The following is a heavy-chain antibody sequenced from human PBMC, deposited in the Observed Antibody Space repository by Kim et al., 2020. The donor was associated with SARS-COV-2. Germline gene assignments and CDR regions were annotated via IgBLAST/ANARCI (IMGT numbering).Heavy chain of an antibody. D-gene: IGHD6-13*01. Sequence: SETLSLTCTVSGYSISSGYYWGWIRQPPGKGLEWIGSVYHSGSTYYNPSLKSRVTISVDTSKNQFSLNLSSVTAADTAVFYCARILAAADDAFDIWGQGTMVTVSS. CDR3: ARILAAADDAFDI. J-gene: IGHJ3*02. V-gene: IGHV4-38-2*02. CDR1: GYSISSGYY. CDR2: VYHSGST.